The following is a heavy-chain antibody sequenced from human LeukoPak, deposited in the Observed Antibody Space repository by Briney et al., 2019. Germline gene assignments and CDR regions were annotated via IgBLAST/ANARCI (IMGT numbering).Heavy chain of an antibody. D-gene: IGHD4-17*01. J-gene: IGHJ4*02. CDR2: IYYSGIT. V-gene: IGHV4-59*01. Sequence: PSETLSLTCTVSGGSISSYYWSWIRQPPGKGLEWIGYIYYSGITNYNPSLKSRVTISVDTSKNQFSLKLSSVTAADTAVYYCARVRGDYGDYPYYFDYWGQGTLVTVSS. CDR3: ARVRGDYGDYPYYFDY. CDR1: GGSISSYY.